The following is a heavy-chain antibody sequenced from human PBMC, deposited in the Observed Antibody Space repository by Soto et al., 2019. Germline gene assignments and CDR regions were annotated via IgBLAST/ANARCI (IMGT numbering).Heavy chain of an antibody. D-gene: IGHD3-10*01. J-gene: IGHJ6*02. CDR3: ARHLGSGSYYNARRSYYYYGMDV. V-gene: IGHV4-39*01. CDR1: GGSISSSSYY. CDR2: IYYSGST. Sequence: SETLSLTCTVSGGSISSSSYYWGWIRQPPGKGLEWIGSIYYSGSTYYNPSLKSRVTISVDTSNNQFSLKLSSVTAADTAVYYCARHLGSGSYYNARRSYYYYGMDVWGQGTTVTVSS.